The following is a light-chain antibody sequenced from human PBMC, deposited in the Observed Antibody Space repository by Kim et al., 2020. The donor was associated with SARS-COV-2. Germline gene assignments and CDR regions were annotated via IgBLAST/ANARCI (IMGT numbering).Light chain of an antibody. CDR2: GAS. CDR1: QSVSSN. V-gene: IGKV3-15*01. Sequence: LSVSPGERATLSCRASQSVSSNLAWYQQKPGQAPRLLIYGASTRATGIPARFSGSGSGTEFTLTISSMQSEDFAVYYCQQYNNWPLFGGGTKVDIK. J-gene: IGKJ4*01. CDR3: QQYNNWPL.